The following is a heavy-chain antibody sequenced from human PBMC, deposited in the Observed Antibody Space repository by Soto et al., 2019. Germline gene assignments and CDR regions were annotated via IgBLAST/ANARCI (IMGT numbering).Heavy chain of an antibody. J-gene: IGHJ5*02. CDR1: GGSISSYY. CDR3: ARHSYCSSICWFDP. D-gene: IGHD2-2*01. Sequence: SLTCTVSGGSISSYYWSWIRQSPGKGLEWIGYTHDSGSTNYNPSLKSRVTMSVDTSKNQFSLKLSSVTAADTAVYYCARHSYCSSICWFDPWGQGTLVTVSS. V-gene: IGHV4-59*08. CDR2: THDSGST.